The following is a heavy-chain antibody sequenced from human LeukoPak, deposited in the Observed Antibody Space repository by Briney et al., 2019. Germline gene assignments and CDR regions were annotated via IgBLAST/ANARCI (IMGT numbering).Heavy chain of an antibody. CDR2: INPSNGNT. V-gene: IGHV1-46*01. CDR3: ARSPYTYGSLFYLDY. J-gene: IGHJ4*02. D-gene: IGHD5-18*01. Sequence: ASVKVSCKASGYTFTYYYIHWVRQAPGKGLEWMGKINPSNGNTDYAQKFQDRVTLTGDASTSTVYMEVSSLRPEDTAVYYCARSPYTYGSLFYLDYWGQGTLVTVSS. CDR1: GYTFTYYY.